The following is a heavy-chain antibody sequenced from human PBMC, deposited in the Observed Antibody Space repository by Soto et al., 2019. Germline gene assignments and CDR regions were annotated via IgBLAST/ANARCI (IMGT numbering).Heavy chain of an antibody. J-gene: IGHJ4*02. CDR1: GGSISSSSYY. CDR3: ARVSAESGSLYYFDY. Sequence: SETLSLTCTVSGGSISSSSYYWGWIRQPPGKGLEWIGSVYYSGSTYYNPSLKSRVSISVDTSKNQFSLKLSSVTAADTAVYYCARVSAESGSLYYFDYWGQGTLVTVSS. CDR2: VYYSGST. D-gene: IGHD3-10*01. V-gene: IGHV4-39*01.